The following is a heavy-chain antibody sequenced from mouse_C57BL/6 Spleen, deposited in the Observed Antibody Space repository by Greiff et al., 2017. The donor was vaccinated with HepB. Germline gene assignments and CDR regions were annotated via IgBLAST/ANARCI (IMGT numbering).Heavy chain of an antibody. D-gene: IGHD1-1*01. Sequence: QVQLQQSGAELARPGASVKLSCKASGYTFTSYGISWVKQRTGQGLEWIGEIYPRSGNTYYNEKFKGKATLTADKSSSTAYMELRSLTSEDSAVYFCARHPHYGRNYAMDYWGQGTSVTVSS. V-gene: IGHV1-81*01. CDR1: GYTFTSYG. J-gene: IGHJ4*01. CDR3: ARHPHYGRNYAMDY. CDR2: IYPRSGNT.